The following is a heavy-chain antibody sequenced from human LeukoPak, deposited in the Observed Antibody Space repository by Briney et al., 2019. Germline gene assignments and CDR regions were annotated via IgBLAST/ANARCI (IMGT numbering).Heavy chain of an antibody. CDR3: ARGYQLLVYYMDV. V-gene: IGHV4-4*07. Sequence: PSETLSLTCTVSGGSISSYYWSWIRQPAGKGLEWIGRIYTSGTTNYNPSLKSRVTMSLDTSKNQFSLKLSSVTAADTAVYYCARGYQLLVYYMDVWGKGTTVTVSS. J-gene: IGHJ6*03. CDR2: IYTSGTT. CDR1: GGSISSYY. D-gene: IGHD2-2*01.